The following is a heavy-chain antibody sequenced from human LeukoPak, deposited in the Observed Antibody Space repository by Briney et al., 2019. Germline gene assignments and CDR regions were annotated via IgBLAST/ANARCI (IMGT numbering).Heavy chain of an antibody. CDR1: EYTLTGYY. CDR3: ARDVRSTDAFDI. D-gene: IGHD3-10*02. V-gene: IGHV1-2*02. CDR2: INPNSGDT. Sequence: GASVKASCKTSEYTLTGYYIHWVRQAPGQGLEWMGWINPNSGDTKYGQRFQGRVTMTRDTSIRTAYMELSGLRSDDTAMYYCARDVRSTDAFDIWGQGTMLTVSS. J-gene: IGHJ3*02.